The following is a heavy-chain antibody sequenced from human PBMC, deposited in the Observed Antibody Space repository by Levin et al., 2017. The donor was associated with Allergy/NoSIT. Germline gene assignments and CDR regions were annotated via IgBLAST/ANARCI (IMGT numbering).Heavy chain of an antibody. J-gene: IGHJ6*02. D-gene: IGHD2-2*01. CDR3: ARDGSLVVPAAIVPTVTTHGMDV. V-gene: IGHV1-18*01. Sequence: ASVKVSCKASGYTFTSYGISWVRQAPGQGLEWMGWISAYNGNTNYAQKLQGRVTMTTDTSTSTAYMELRSLRSDDTAVYYCARDGSLVVPAAIVPTVTTHGMDVWGQGTTVTVSS. CDR1: GYTFTSYG. CDR2: ISAYNGNT.